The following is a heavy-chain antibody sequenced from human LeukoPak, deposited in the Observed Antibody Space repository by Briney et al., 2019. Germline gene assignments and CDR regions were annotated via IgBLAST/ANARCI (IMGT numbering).Heavy chain of an antibody. CDR3: ARGAVAGYF. D-gene: IGHD6-19*01. Sequence: GGSLRLSCAASGFTFSSYWMHWVRQAPGKGLAWVSLINTDGSTTTYADSVKGRFTISRDNAKNTLSLQMNSLRAEDTAVYYCARGAVAGYFWGQGTLVTVSS. J-gene: IGHJ4*02. CDR2: INTDGSTT. CDR1: GFTFSSYW. V-gene: IGHV3-74*01.